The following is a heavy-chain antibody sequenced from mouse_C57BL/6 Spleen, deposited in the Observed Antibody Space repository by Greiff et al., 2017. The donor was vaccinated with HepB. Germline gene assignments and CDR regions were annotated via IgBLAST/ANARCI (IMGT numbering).Heavy chain of an antibody. Sequence: QVQLQQSGPELVKPGASVKISCKASGYAFSSSWMNWVKQRPGKGLEWIGRIYPGDGDTNNNGKFKGKATLTADKSSSTAYMQLSSLTSEDSAVYFCARSQNRLGHFAYWGQGTLVTVSA. J-gene: IGHJ3*01. CDR1: GYAFSSSW. CDR3: ARSQNRLGHFAY. CDR2: IYPGDGDT. V-gene: IGHV1-82*01. D-gene: IGHD4-1*01.